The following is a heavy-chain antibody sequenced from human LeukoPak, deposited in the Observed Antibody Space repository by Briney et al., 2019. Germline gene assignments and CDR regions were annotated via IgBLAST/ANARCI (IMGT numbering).Heavy chain of an antibody. Sequence: ASVKVSCKVSGYTLTELSMHWVRQAPGKGLEWMGGFDPEDGETIYAQKFQGRVIMTEDTSTDTAYMELSSLRSEDTAVYYCATDSSGYHDAFDIWGQGTMVTVSS. V-gene: IGHV1-24*01. D-gene: IGHD3-22*01. CDR2: FDPEDGET. CDR1: GYTLTELS. J-gene: IGHJ3*02. CDR3: ATDSSGYHDAFDI.